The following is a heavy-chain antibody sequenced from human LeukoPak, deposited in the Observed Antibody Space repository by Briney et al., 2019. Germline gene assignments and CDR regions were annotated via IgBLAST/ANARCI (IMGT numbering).Heavy chain of an antibody. CDR2: ISGSGDRT. CDR1: GFTFSNYA. Sequence: GGTLRLSCAASGFTFSNYAMSWVRQAPGKGLEWVSGISGSGDRTYYADSVKGRFSISRDESKNTLYVQMNSLRAEDTAVYYCAKGSIVGATSYYYMDVWGKGTTVTISS. V-gene: IGHV3-23*01. CDR3: AKGSIVGATSYYYMDV. D-gene: IGHD1-26*01. J-gene: IGHJ6*03.